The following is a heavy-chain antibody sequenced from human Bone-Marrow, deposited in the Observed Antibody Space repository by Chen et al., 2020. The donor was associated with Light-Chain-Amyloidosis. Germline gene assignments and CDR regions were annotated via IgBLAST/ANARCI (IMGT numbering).Heavy chain of an antibody. D-gene: IGHD3-10*01. J-gene: IGHJ4*02. Sequence: PAGXLRLSCATSVFNFSSFGMSWVRQAPGKGLEWVSPVSGSTVSTYYAGAVKGRFIISRDNSKSTXXXXXXXXRAGXXXVYFCTRKGGYFDFWGQGSLVTVSS. CDR3: TRKGGYFDF. CDR2: VSGSTVST. CDR1: VFNFSSFG. V-gene: IGHV3-23*01.